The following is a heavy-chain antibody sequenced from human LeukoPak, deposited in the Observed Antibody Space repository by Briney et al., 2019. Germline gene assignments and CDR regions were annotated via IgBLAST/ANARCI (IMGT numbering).Heavy chain of an antibody. CDR2: INHSGST. D-gene: IGHD2-2*01. CDR3: ARGPYCSSTSCYGSWFDP. Sequence: PSETLSLTCAVYGGSFSGYYWSWICQPPGKGLEWIGEINHSGSTNYNPSLKSRVTISVDTSKNQFSLKLSSVTAADTAVYYCARGPYCSSTSCYGSWFDPWGQGTLVTVSS. V-gene: IGHV4-34*01. CDR1: GGSFSGYY. J-gene: IGHJ5*02.